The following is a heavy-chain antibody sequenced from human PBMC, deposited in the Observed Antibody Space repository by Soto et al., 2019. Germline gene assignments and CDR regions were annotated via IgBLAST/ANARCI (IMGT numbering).Heavy chain of an antibody. J-gene: IGHJ4*02. CDR1: RFTFSSYS. CDR3: ARGVQPYGSDY. CDR2: ISSSSSTI. D-gene: IGHD3-10*01. Sequence: EVQLVESGGGLVQPGGSLRLSCAASRFTFSSYSMNWVRQAPGKGLEWVSYISSSSSTIYYADSVKGRFTISRDNAKNSLYLQMNSLRAEDTAVYYCARGVQPYGSDYWGQGTLVTVSS. V-gene: IGHV3-48*01.